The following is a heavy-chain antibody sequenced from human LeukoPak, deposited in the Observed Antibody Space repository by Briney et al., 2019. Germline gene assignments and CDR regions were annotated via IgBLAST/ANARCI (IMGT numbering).Heavy chain of an antibody. CDR2: ISGPSTYT. V-gene: IGHV3-11*06. Sequence: SGGSLRLSCAASGFNFGDYYMSWIRQAPNKGLEWISYISGPSTYTLYSVPVKGRFTISRDNAKNSLYLQMNSLRVEDSGVYYCARDLKDNSRSVEEFGMDVWGQGTTVIVSS. D-gene: IGHD2/OR15-2a*01. CDR1: GFNFGDYY. J-gene: IGHJ6*02. CDR3: ARDLKDNSRSVEEFGMDV.